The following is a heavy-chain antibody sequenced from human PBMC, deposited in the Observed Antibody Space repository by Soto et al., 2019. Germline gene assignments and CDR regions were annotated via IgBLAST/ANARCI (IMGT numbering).Heavy chain of an antibody. J-gene: IGHJ6*02. D-gene: IGHD2-15*01. CDR2: IIPIFGTA. CDR1: GGTFSSYA. CDR3: AGMDILLRPYGMDV. V-gene: IGHV1-69*06. Sequence: GASVKVSCKASGGTFSSYAISWVRQAPGQGLEWMGGIIPIFGTANYAQKFQGRVTITADKSTSTAYMELSSLRSEDTAVYYCAGMDILLRPYGMDVWGQGTTVTSP.